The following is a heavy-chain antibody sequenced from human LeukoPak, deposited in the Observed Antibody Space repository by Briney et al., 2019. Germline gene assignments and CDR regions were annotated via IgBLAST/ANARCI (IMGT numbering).Heavy chain of an antibody. J-gene: IGHJ4*02. Sequence: ASVKVSCKASGYTFTSYDINWVRQPTGQGLEWMGWMNPNSCNTDYAQKFQGRVTMTRNTYISTDYMELSSLRAEDTAVYYCARLGYYDYIWGSYRYTELDYWGQGTLVSVPS. V-gene: IGHV1-8*01. CDR3: ARLGYYDYIWGSYRYTELDY. CDR1: GYTFTSYD. CDR2: MNPNSCNT. D-gene: IGHD3-16*02.